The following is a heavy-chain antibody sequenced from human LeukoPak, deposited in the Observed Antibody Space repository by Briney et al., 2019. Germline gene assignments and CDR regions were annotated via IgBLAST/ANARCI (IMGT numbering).Heavy chain of an antibody. J-gene: IGHJ4*02. CDR1: GCSIISSGDY. Sequence: SETLSLTCTVSGCSIISSGDYWVWIRQPLGKGLEWIASIYYTGSTYYNPSLSGRVTISADTTRNQFSVNLRFVTAADTAVYYCVRRNVGYDTLSPNWGRGTLVTVSS. D-gene: IGHD5-12*01. CDR3: VRRNVGYDTLSPN. CDR2: IYYTGST. V-gene: IGHV4-39*01.